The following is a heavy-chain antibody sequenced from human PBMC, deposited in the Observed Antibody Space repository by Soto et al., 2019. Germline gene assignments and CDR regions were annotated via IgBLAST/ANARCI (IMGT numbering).Heavy chain of an antibody. V-gene: IGHV4-61*01. CDR3: ARGIEGWYQGRYYYGMDV. D-gene: IGHD6-19*01. CDR1: GGSVSSGSYH. Sequence: QVQLQESGPGLVRPSETLSLTCTVSGGSVSSGSYHWSWIRQPPGKGLEWIGYIYYSGSTNYNPSLKSRVTISVDTSKNQFSLKLGSVTAADTAVYYCARGIEGWYQGRYYYGMDVWGQGTTVTVSS. CDR2: IYYSGST. J-gene: IGHJ6*02.